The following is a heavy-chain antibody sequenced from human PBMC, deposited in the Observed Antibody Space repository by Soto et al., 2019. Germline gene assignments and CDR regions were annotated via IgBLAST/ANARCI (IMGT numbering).Heavy chain of an antibody. CDR3: TGEVASGY. CDR2: ISRDGDTK. D-gene: IGHD2-8*02. J-gene: IGHJ4*02. CDR1: GFTVSTYG. V-gene: IGHV3-30*03. Sequence: QVQLMESGGGVVQPGRSLRLSCAVSGFTVSTYGMHWVRQAPGKGLEWVAVISRDGDTKYYADSVKGRFTISRDNSRNTLFLEMNSLRGEDMAVYYCTGEVASGYWGQGTLVTVSS.